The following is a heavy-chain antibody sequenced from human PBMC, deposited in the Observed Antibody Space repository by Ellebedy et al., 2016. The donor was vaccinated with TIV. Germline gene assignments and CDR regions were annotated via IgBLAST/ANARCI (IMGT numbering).Heavy chain of an antibody. CDR1: GFSFNNYA. D-gene: IGHD1-26*01. J-gene: IGHJ3*02. CDR2: MSANGFVI. Sequence: PGGSLRLSCAASGFSFNNYAMNRVRQAPGKGLEWVSEMSANGFVIKYADSAKGRFTISSDNSKNTLYMQVDSLRAEDTAIYYCASDPWGVGPAFDIWGQGTMVTVSS. V-gene: IGHV3-23*01. CDR3: ASDPWGVGPAFDI.